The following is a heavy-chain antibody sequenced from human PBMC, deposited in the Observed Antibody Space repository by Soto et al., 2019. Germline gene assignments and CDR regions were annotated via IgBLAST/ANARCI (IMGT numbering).Heavy chain of an antibody. CDR2: INHSGST. V-gene: IGHV4-34*01. CDR3: ARAHSGSYYFVY. D-gene: IGHD1-26*01. CDR1: GGSFSGYY. J-gene: IGHJ4*02. Sequence: SETLSLTCAVYGGSFSGYYWSWIRQPPGKGLEWIGEINHSGSTNYNPSLKSRVTISVDTSKNQFSLKLSSVTAADTAVYYCARAHSGSYYFVYWGQGTLVTVS.